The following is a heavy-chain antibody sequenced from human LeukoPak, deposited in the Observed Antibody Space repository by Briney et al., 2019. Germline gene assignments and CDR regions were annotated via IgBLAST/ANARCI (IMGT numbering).Heavy chain of an antibody. CDR1: GGSISSGGYS. D-gene: IGHD6-13*01. J-gene: IGHJ3*02. CDR2: IYHSGST. Sequence: SETLSLTCAVSGGSISSGGYSWSWIRQPPGKGLEWIGYIYHSGSTYYNPSLKSRVTISVDRSKNQFSLKLSSVTAADTAVYYCARDGGYSSSWYNPDAFDIWGQGTMVTDSS. V-gene: IGHV4-30-2*01. CDR3: ARDGGYSSSWYNPDAFDI.